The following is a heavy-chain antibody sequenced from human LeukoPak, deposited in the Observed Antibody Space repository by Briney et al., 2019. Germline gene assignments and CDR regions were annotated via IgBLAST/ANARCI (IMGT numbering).Heavy chain of an antibody. J-gene: IGHJ3*02. V-gene: IGHV4-4*07. Sequence: SETLSLTCTVSGGSISSYYWSWIRQPAGKGLEWIGRIYTSGSTNYNPSLKSRVTMSVDTSKNQFSLKLSSVTAADTAVYYCARATSSGAPHAFDIWGQGTMVTVSS. CDR2: IYTSGST. CDR3: ARATSSGAPHAFDI. CDR1: GGSISSYY. D-gene: IGHD3-22*01.